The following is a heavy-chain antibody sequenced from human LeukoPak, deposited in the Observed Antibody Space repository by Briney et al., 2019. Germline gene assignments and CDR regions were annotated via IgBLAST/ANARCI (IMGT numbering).Heavy chain of an antibody. J-gene: IGHJ6*03. CDR2: IYHSGST. D-gene: IGHD4-11*01. V-gene: IGHV4-4*02. CDR1: GGSISSSNW. CDR3: ARASVTYYYYYYMDV. Sequence: PSGTLSLTCAVSGGSISSSNWWSWVRQPPEKGLEWIGEIYHSGSTNYNPSLKSRVTISVDTSKNQFSLKLSSVTAADTAVYYCARASVTYYYYYYMDVWGKGTTVTVSS.